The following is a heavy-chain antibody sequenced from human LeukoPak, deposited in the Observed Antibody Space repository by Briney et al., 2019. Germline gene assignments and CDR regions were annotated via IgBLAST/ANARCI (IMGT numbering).Heavy chain of an antibody. D-gene: IGHD2-2*03. J-gene: IGHJ4*02. Sequence: PGGSLRLSCATSGFTLSNVWMSWVRQAPGKGLEWVSHISSSGSAKYYADSVKGRFTISRDNAKNSLYLQMNSLRDEDTAVFYCASGSGHWGQGTLVTVSS. V-gene: IGHV3-48*02. CDR2: ISSSGSAK. CDR3: ASGSGH. CDR1: GFTLSNVW.